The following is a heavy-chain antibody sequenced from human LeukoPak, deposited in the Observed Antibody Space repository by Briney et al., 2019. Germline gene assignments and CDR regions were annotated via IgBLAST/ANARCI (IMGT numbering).Heavy chain of an antibody. J-gene: IGHJ4*02. CDR3: AKTSPYYYDSSGYYDFDY. D-gene: IGHD3-22*01. CDR2: IRYDGSNK. Sequence: GGSLRLSCAASGFTFSSYGMHWVRQAPGKGLEWVAFIRYDGSNKYYADSVKGRFTISRDNSKNTLYLQMNSLRAEDTAVYYCAKTSPYYYDSSGYYDFDYWGQGTLVTVSP. V-gene: IGHV3-30*02. CDR1: GFTFSSYG.